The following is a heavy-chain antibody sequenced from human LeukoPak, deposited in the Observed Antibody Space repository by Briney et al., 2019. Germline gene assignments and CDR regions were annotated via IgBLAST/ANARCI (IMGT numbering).Heavy chain of an antibody. D-gene: IGHD6-19*01. J-gene: IGHJ4*02. CDR2: IWYDGNNK. CDR3: ARVQWLDNYYFDY. V-gene: IGHV3-33*01. Sequence: GGSLRLFCEAFGFTFSSYGMHWVRQAPGKGLEGVAVIWYDGNNKYYADSVKGRFTISRDNSKNTLYLQMNGLRAEDAAVYYCARVQWLDNYYFDYWGQGTLVTASS. CDR1: GFTFSSYG.